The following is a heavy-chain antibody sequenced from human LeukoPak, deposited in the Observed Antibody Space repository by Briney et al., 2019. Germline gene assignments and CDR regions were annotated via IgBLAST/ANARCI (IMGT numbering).Heavy chain of an antibody. Sequence: GGSLRLSCSGSGFTLTNAWMSWVRQAPGKGLELVGRIKSKSDGGTADFAAPVKGRFTISRDESKNTLFLQMNSLKSEDTAVYYCTTAFQGGYNNWGQGTLVTVSS. CDR1: GFTLTNAW. CDR2: IKSKSDGGTA. J-gene: IGHJ4*02. V-gene: IGHV3-15*01. CDR3: TTAFQGGYNN. D-gene: IGHD5-24*01.